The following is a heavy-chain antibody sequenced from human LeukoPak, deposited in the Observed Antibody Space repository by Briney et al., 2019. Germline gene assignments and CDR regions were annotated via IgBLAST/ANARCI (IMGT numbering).Heavy chain of an antibody. Sequence: GGSLRLSCAASGLTVSKNYMSWVRQAPGKGLESVSVIYSGGSTYYADSVRGRFTISRDNSKNTLYLQMNSLRAEDTAVYYCARLGCSSTSCHTGPFDPWGQGTLVTVSS. CDR1: GLTVSKNY. CDR3: ARLGCSSTSCHTGPFDP. V-gene: IGHV3-53*01. D-gene: IGHD2-2*02. CDR2: IYSGGST. J-gene: IGHJ5*02.